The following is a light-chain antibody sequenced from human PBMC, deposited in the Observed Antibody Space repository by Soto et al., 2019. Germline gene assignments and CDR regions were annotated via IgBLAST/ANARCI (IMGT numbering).Light chain of an antibody. CDR3: CSYTRSSTHV. CDR1: SSDVGGYNF. CDR2: DVN. V-gene: IGLV2-14*03. J-gene: IGLJ1*01. Sequence: QSALTQPASVSGSPGQAITISCTGTSSDVGGYNFVSWYQQHPGKVPKLMILDVNRRPSRVSDRFSGSKSVNTASLTISGLQAEDEGDYYCCSYTRSSTHVFGSGPKVTVL.